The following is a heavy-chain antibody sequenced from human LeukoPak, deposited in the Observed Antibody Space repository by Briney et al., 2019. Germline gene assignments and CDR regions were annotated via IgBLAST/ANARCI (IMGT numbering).Heavy chain of an antibody. Sequence: ASVKVSCKASGYTFTSYDINWVRQATGQGLEWMGWMNPNSGNTGYAQKFQGRVTMTRNTSISTAYMELSSLRSEDTAVYYCARADYWWSKGRGYFQHWGQGTLVTVSS. D-gene: IGHD2-15*01. CDR1: GYTFTSYD. V-gene: IGHV1-8*01. CDR3: ARADYWWSKGRGYFQH. CDR2: MNPNSGNT. J-gene: IGHJ1*01.